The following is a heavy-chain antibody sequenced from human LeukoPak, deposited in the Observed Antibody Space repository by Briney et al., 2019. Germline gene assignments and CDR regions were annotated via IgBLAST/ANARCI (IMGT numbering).Heavy chain of an antibody. Sequence: GGSLRLSCAASGFTFSSYSMNWVRQAPGKGLEWVSSISGSSSYIYYADSVKGRFTISRDNAKNSLYLQMNSLRAEDTAVYYCARGLHYYYDSSGYYGYWGQGTLVTVSS. V-gene: IGHV3-21*01. J-gene: IGHJ4*02. CDR2: ISGSSSYI. CDR3: ARGLHYYYDSSGYYGY. D-gene: IGHD3-22*01. CDR1: GFTFSSYS.